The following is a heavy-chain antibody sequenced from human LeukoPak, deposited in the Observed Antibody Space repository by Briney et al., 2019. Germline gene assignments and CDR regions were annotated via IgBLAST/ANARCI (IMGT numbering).Heavy chain of an antibody. CDR2: ISGSGDST. V-gene: IGHV3-21*01. CDR3: ARGGSGNYYTLFDY. Sequence: GGSLRLSCAASGFTFSTYGMNWVRQAPGKGLEWVSGISGSGDSTYYADSVKGRFTISRDNAKNSLHLQMNSLRAEDTAVYYCARGGSGNYYTLFDYWGQGTLVTVSS. D-gene: IGHD3-10*01. CDR1: GFTFSTYG. J-gene: IGHJ4*02.